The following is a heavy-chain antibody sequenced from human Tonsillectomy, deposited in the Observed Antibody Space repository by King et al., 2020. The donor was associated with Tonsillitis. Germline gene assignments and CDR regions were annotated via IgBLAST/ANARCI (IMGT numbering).Heavy chain of an antibody. V-gene: IGHV3-30*02. D-gene: IGHD6-25*01. Sequence: VQLVESGGGVVQPGESLRLSCAASTFAFRTNGMHWVRQAPGKGLEWVAFIRDDESNQYYADSVKGRFTISRDSSKNTLNLQMNSLRAEDTAVYYCANVPQRCETLSIWGQGTMVTVS. CDR3: ANVPQRCETLSI. CDR2: IRDDESNQ. CDR1: TFAFRTNG. J-gene: IGHJ3*02.